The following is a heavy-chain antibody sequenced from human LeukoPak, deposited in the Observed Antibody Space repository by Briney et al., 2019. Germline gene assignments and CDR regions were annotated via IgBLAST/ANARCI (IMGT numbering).Heavy chain of an antibody. CDR2: IYSGGNT. J-gene: IGHJ4*02. CDR1: GFTVSSNY. D-gene: IGHD6-13*01. Sequence: GGSLRLSCAASGFTVSSNYMSWVRQAPGKGLEWVSVIYSGGNTHYADSVKGRFTISGDNSRNTLHLQMNSLRAEDTAVYHCALESAGTLRYWGQGTLVTVSS. V-gene: IGHV3-66*01. CDR3: ALESAGTLRY.